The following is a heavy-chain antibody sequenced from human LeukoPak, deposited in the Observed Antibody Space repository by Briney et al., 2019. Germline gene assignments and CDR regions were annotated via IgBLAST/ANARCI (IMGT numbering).Heavy chain of an antibody. CDR2: INPNSGNT. D-gene: IGHD3-3*01. V-gene: IGHV1-8*03. Sequence: GASVKVSCKASGYTFTSYDINWVRQATGQGLEWMGWINPNSGNTGYAQKFQGTVTITRNTSISTAYIERSSLRSEDTAVYYCARGLFSGYDFWSGYPHYYYDYYMDVWGKGTTVTVSS. CDR3: ARGLFSGYDFWSGYPHYYYDYYMDV. CDR1: GYTFTSYD. J-gene: IGHJ6*03.